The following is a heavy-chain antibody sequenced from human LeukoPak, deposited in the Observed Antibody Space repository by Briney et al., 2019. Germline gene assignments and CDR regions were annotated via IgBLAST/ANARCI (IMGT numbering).Heavy chain of an antibody. V-gene: IGHV3-23*01. CDR2: ISDSGGST. Sequence: GGSLRLSCAASGFTFSSYGMSWVRQAPGKGLEWVSAISDSGGSTYDADSVKGRFTISRDNSKNILYLQMNSLGVEDTAVYYCAKNYVASGSYFHLWDYWGLGTLVTVSS. CDR3: AKNYVASGSYFHLWDY. CDR1: GFTFSSYG. D-gene: IGHD3-10*01. J-gene: IGHJ4*02.